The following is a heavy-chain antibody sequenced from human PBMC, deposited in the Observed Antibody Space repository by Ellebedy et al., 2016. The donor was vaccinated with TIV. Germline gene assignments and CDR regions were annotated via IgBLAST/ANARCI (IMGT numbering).Heavy chain of an antibody. CDR1: GFTFSSYG. Sequence: GGSLRLSXAASGFTFSSYGMHWVRQAPGKGLEWVAVISYDGSNKYYADSVKGRFTISRDNSKNTLYLQMNSLRAEDTAVYYCAKDVGYYGSGSNYWGQGTLVTVSS. CDR3: AKDVGYYGSGSNY. V-gene: IGHV3-30*18. CDR2: ISYDGSNK. J-gene: IGHJ4*02. D-gene: IGHD3-10*01.